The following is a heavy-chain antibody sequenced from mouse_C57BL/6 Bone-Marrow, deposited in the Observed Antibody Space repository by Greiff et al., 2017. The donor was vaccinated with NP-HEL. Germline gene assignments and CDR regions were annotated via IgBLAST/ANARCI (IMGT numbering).Heavy chain of an antibody. CDR2: IDPSDSET. CDR3: ARLDSSVQAWFAY. D-gene: IGHD3-2*02. Sequence: VQLQQPGAELVRPGSSVKLSCKASGYTFTSYWMHWVKQRPIQGLEWIGNIDPSDSETHYNQKFKDKATLTVDKSSSTAYMQLSSLTSEDSAVYYCARLDSSVQAWFAYWGQGTLVTVSA. CDR1: GYTFTSYW. V-gene: IGHV1-52*01. J-gene: IGHJ3*01.